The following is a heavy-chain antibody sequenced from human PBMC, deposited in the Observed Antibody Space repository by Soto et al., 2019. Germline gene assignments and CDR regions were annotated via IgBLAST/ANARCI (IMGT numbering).Heavy chain of an antibody. V-gene: IGHV1-69*13. CDR3: ARDRLGYSFAMRLDNDAFDI. Sequence: SVKVSCKASGGTFSSYAISWVRQAPGQGLEWMGGIIPIFGTANYAQKFQGRVTITADESTSTAYMELSSLRSEDTAVYYCARDRLGYSFAMRLDNDAFDIWGQGTMVTVSS. CDR2: IIPIFGTA. J-gene: IGHJ3*02. D-gene: IGHD5-18*01. CDR1: GGTFSSYA.